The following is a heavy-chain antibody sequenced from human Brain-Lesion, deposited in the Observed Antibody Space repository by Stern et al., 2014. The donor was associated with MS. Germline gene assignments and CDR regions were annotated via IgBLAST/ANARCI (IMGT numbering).Heavy chain of an antibody. CDR3: ARGRVVPGFQYYATDV. V-gene: IGHV4-61*02. J-gene: IGHJ6*02. CDR2: IFNSGSP. CDR1: GGSISSGGYY. D-gene: IGHD2-2*01. Sequence: VQLVESGPGLVKPSQTLSLSCTVSGGSISSGGYYWSWIRQPAGKGLEWIGRIFNSGSPSYNPSLQSRVTISIAPPKNHFPLRLNSMTAADTAVYYCARGRVVPGFQYYATDVWGQGTTVIVSS.